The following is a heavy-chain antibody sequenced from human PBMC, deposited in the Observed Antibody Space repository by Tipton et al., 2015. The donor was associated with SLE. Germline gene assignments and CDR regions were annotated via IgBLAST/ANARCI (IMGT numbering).Heavy chain of an antibody. CDR3: AKFDQAFFWSAYSSYAFDI. D-gene: IGHD3-3*01. CDR1: GYSFTNYY. V-gene: IGHV1-46*01. Sequence: QSGAEVKKPGASVKVSCKASGYSFTNYYMHWVRQAPGRGLEWMGIINPSGGSTTYAQKFQGRVTLTRDTSTGTVHMDLSSLRSEDTAVYYCAKFDQAFFWSAYSSYAFDIWGRGTMVTVSS. J-gene: IGHJ3*02. CDR2: INPSGGST.